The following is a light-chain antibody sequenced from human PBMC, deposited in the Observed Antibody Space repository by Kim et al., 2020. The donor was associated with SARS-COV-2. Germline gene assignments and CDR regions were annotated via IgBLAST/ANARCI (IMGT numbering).Light chain of an antibody. V-gene: IGKV3-15*01. CDR3: QQYNNWPPIT. J-gene: IGKJ5*01. Sequence: SPGERGTVSCRASQSVASNLAWYQQKPGQAPRLLIYGASTRATGIPARFSGSGSGTEFTLTISSLQSEDFAVYYCQQYNNWPPITFGQGTRLEIK. CDR2: GAS. CDR1: QSVASN.